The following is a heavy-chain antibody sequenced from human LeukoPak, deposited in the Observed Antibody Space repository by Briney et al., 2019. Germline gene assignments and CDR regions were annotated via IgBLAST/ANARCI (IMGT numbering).Heavy chain of an antibody. J-gene: IGHJ4*02. V-gene: IGHV4-59*11. CDR3: ARGGGCRSTSCDFDH. CDR2: ISNSGSS. D-gene: IGHD2-2*01. Sequence: SETLSLTCTVSGASISSLYWNWVRQPPGKGLEWIGYISNSGSSSYNPSLNSRVTISIDTSKNQFSLNLNSVTAADTAVYYCARGGGCRSTSCDFDHWGQGTLVTVSS. CDR1: GASISSLY.